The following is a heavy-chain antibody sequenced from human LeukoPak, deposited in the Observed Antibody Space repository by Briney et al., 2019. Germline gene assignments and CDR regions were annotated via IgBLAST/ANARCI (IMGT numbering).Heavy chain of an antibody. J-gene: IGHJ4*02. Sequence: PGGSLRLSCVASGFIFSSYTMSWVRQAPGKGLEWVSLVTTNGDNTYYAYSVKGRFTISRDNSKNTLYLQMNNLRAEDTAVYYCXXGYYGTXGYSPFDYWGQGTLVTVSS. CDR1: GFIFSSYT. D-gene: IGHD3-10*01. V-gene: IGHV3-23*01. CDR2: VTTNGDNT. CDR3: XXGYYGTXGYSPFDY.